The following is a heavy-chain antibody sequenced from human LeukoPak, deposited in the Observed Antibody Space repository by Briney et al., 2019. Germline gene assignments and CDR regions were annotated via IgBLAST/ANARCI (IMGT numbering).Heavy chain of an antibody. CDR1: GFTFSTYA. Sequence: GGSLRLSCAASGFTFSTYAMNWVRQAPGKGLEWVSSITSLGSYVHYADSMKGRFTLSRDNAKNSLYLQMNSLRAEDTALYYCAAIDYWGQGTLVTVSS. V-gene: IGHV3-21*04. J-gene: IGHJ4*02. CDR3: AAIDY. CDR2: ITSLGSYV.